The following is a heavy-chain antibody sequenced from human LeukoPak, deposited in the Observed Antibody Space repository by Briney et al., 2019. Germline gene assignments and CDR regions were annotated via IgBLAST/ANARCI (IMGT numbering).Heavy chain of an antibody. CDR2: INPNSGGT. CDR3: ARDSDILTGNLAFDY. CDR1: GYTFTGYY. J-gene: IGHJ4*02. Sequence: ASVKVSCKASGYTFTGYYMHWVRQAPGQGLEWMGRINPNSGGTNYAQKFQGRVTMTRDTSISTAYMELSRLRSDDTAVYYCARDSDILTGNLAFDYWGQGTLVTVSS. D-gene: IGHD3-9*01. V-gene: IGHV1-2*06.